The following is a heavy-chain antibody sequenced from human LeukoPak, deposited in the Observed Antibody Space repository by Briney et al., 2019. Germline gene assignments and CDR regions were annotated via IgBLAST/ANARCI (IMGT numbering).Heavy chain of an antibody. V-gene: IGHV4-34*01. CDR2: INHSGST. CDR1: GGSFSGYY. J-gene: IGHJ5*02. CDR3: ARGSRWFDP. Sequence: AETLSLTCAVYGGSFSGYYWSWIRQPPGKGLEWIGEINHSGSTNYNPSLKSRVTISVDTAKNQFSLKLSSVTAADTAVYYCARGSRWFDPWGQGTLVTVSS.